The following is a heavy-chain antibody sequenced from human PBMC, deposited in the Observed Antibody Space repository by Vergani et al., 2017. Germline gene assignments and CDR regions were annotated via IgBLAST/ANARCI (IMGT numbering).Heavy chain of an antibody. CDR3: AKAYXSSTSCSFYYYMDV. CDR1: GFTFSSYG. Sequence: QVQVEESGGGVVQPGRSLRLSCAASGFTFSSYGMHWVRQSPGKGLEWVAVISYDGSNKYYADSVKGRFTISRDNSKNTLYLQMNSLRVEDTAVYYCAKAYXSSTSCSFYYYMDVWGKGTTVTVSS. D-gene: IGHD2-2*01. J-gene: IGHJ6*03. CDR2: ISYDGSNK. V-gene: IGHV3-30*18.